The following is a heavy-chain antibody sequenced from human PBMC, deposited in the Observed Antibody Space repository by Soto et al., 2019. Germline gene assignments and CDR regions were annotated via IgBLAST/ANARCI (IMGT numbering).Heavy chain of an antibody. V-gene: IGHV1-46*01. Sequence: GASGKVSCNASRYTFTNFYIHWLRQAPGQGLEWMGIINPSGGSTTYPQKFQGRVTMTRDTSTSTVHMELINLRSEDTAVYYCARSQAGRPLEGWGPGNTVNVSS. CDR3: ARSQAGRPLEG. J-gene: IGHJ6*02. D-gene: IGHD1-1*01. CDR1: RYTFTNFY. CDR2: INPSGGST.